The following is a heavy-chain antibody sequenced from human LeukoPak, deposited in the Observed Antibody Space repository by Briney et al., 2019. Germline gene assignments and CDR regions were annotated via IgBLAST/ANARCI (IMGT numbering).Heavy chain of an antibody. Sequence: SGGSLRLSCAASGFTFESYTIHWVRQAPGEGLEWVSSITNSGGSTSYADSVKGRFTISRDNAKNTLYLQMNSLRAEDTAVYYCAKDHYVSGRYDAFDIWGQGTMVTVSS. CDR1: GFTFESYT. J-gene: IGHJ3*02. CDR3: AKDHYVSGRYDAFDI. D-gene: IGHD3-10*01. V-gene: IGHV3-23*01. CDR2: ITNSGGST.